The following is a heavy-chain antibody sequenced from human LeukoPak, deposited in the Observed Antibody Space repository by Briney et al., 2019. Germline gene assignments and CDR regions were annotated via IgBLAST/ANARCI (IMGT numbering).Heavy chain of an antibody. J-gene: IGHJ4*02. CDR3: AKDSAGNDY. D-gene: IGHD6-13*01. V-gene: IGHV3-7*01. CDR2: IKQDGSEK. CDR1: GFTFSTYW. Sequence: GSLRLSCAASGFTFSTYWMSWVRQAPGKGLEWVANIKQDGSEKYYVDSVKGRFTISRDNAKNSLYLQMNSLRAEDTAMYYCAKDSAGNDYWGQGTLVTVSS.